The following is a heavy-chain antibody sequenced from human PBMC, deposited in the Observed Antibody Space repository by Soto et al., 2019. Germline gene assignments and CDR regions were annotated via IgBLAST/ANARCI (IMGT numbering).Heavy chain of an antibody. CDR2: IYTSGST. CDR3: ARESRWFYP. V-gene: IGHV4-4*07. CDR1: GDSISSYY. J-gene: IGHJ5*02. Sequence: SETLSLTCTFSGDSISSYYWSWIRQPAGKGLEWIGRIYTSGSTNYNPSLKSRVTMSVDTSKNQFSLTLSSVTAADTAVYFCARESRWFYPCGQRKLVTVSS.